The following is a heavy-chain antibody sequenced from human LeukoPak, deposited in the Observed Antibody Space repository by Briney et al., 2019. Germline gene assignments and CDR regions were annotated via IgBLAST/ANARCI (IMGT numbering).Heavy chain of an antibody. CDR3: ARDSAELDY. CDR1: GFTVSSNY. CDR2: ISSSSSYI. V-gene: IGHV3-21*01. J-gene: IGHJ4*02. Sequence: GGSLRLSCAASGFTVSSNYMSWVRQAPGKGLEWVSSISSSSSYIHYTDSVKGRFTISRDNAKNSLYLQMSSLTAEDTALYYCARDSAELDYWGQGTLVTVSS. D-gene: IGHD1-26*01.